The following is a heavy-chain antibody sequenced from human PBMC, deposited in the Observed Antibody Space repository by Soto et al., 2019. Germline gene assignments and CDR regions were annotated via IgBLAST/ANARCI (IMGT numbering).Heavy chain of an antibody. CDR2: ISGSGATT. D-gene: IGHD2-21*01. CDR1: GFSFSNYA. V-gene: IGHV3-23*01. CDR3: AKINNWLIGKYFFDY. J-gene: IGHJ4*02. Sequence: GGSLRLSCVASGFSFSNYAMSWVRQVPGKGLEWVSVISGSGATTYYADSVKGRFTISRDNSKNTLFLQVNNLRAEDTAVFFCAKINNWLIGKYFFDYWGQGTLVTGSS.